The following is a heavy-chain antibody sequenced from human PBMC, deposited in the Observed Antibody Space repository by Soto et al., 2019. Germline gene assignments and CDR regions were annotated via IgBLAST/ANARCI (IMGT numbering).Heavy chain of an antibody. CDR1: GGSINYNSYY. V-gene: IGHV4-39*02. CDR3: ARLVVVAPVANA. CDR2: IFYTGTT. D-gene: IGHD2-2*01. J-gene: IGHJ5*02. Sequence: PSETLSLICSVSGGSINYNSYYWGWIRQPPGKGLEWVGGIFYTGTTYYSPSLKDRVTISVDTSKNSFSLNLTSVTAADTAVYFCARLVVVAPVANAWGQGTLVTVSS.